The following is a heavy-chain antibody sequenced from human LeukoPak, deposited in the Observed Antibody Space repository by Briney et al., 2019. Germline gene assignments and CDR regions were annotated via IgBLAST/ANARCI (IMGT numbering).Heavy chain of an antibody. CDR2: ISSNGGST. J-gene: IGHJ4*02. CDR1: GYTFTGYY. CDR3: AGDSSSWYYFDY. V-gene: IGHV3-64*01. Sequence: SCKASGYTFTGYYMHWVRQAPGKGLEYVSAISSNGGSTYYANSVKGRFTISRDNAKNSLYLQMNSLRAEDTAVYYCAGDSSSWYYFDYWGQGTLVTVSS. D-gene: IGHD6-13*01.